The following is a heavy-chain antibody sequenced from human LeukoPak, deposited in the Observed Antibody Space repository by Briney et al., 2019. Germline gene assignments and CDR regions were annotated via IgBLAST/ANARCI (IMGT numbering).Heavy chain of an antibody. V-gene: IGHV3-23*01. D-gene: IGHD3-10*01. CDR1: GLTFSSYA. J-gene: IGHJ4*02. CDR3: AKDHFGSGNYYRPFDY. Sequence: PGGSLRLSCAASGLTFSSYAMSWVRQALGKGLEWVSAISGSGGSTYYADSVEGRFTISRDNSKNTLHLQMNSLRAEDTAVYYCAKDHFGSGNYYRPFDYWGQGTLVTVSS. CDR2: ISGSGGST.